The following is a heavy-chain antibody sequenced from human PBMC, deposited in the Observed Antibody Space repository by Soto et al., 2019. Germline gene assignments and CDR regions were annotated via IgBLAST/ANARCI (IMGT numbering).Heavy chain of an antibody. CDR2: ISAYNGNT. V-gene: IGHV1-18*01. CDR1: GYTFTSYG. Sequence: ASVKVSCKASGYTFTSYGISWVRQAPGQGLEWMGWISAYNGNTNYAQKLQGRVTMTTDTSTSTAYMELSSLRSEDTAVYYCASIGYCSSTSCYAAFDIWGQGTMVTV. J-gene: IGHJ3*02. D-gene: IGHD2-2*01. CDR3: ASIGYCSSTSCYAAFDI.